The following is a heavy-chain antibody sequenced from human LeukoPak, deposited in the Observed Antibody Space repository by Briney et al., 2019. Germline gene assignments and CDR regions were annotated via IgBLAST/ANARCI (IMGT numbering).Heavy chain of an antibody. V-gene: IGHV4-59*01. J-gene: IGHJ3*02. D-gene: IGHD1-26*01. CDR2: IYYSGST. CDR3: ARVGGQVDI. Sequence: SETLSLTCTVSGGSISSYYWSWIRQPPGKGLEWIGYIYYSGSTNYNPSLKSRVTISVDTSKNQFSLKLSSVAAADTAVYYCARVGGQVDIWGQGTMVTVSS. CDR1: GGSISSYY.